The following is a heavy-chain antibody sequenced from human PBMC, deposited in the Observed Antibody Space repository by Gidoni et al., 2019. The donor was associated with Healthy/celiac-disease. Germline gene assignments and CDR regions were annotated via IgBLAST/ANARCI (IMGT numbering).Heavy chain of an antibody. Sequence: QVQLVESGGGLVKPGGSLRLSCAASGFTFSDYYMSWIRQAPGKGLEWVSYISSSSSYTNYADSVKGRFTISRDNAKNSLYLQMNSLRAEDTAVYYCARDSKIQLWLAPFDYWGQGTLVTVSS. CDR1: GFTFSDYY. CDR2: ISSSSSYT. CDR3: ARDSKIQLWLAPFDY. D-gene: IGHD5-18*01. J-gene: IGHJ4*02. V-gene: IGHV3-11*06.